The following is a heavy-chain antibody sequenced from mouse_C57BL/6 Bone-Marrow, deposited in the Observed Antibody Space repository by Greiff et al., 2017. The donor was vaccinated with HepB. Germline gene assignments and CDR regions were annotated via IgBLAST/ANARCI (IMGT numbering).Heavy chain of an antibody. D-gene: IGHD1-1*01. CDR1: GFNIKDDY. CDR2: IDPENGDT. V-gene: IGHV14-4*01. CDR3: TTSPNLLRYAMDY. Sequence: EVQGVESGAELVRPGASVKLSCTASGFNIKDDYMHWVKQRPEQGLEWIGWIDPENGDTEYASKFQGKATITADTSSNTAYLQRSSLTSEDTAVYYCTTSPNLLRYAMDYWGQGTSVTVSS. J-gene: IGHJ4*01.